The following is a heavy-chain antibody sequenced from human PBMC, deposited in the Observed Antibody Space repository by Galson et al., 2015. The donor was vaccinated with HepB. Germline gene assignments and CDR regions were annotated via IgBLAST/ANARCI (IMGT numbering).Heavy chain of an antibody. Sequence: ETLSLTCAVSGYSISSGYYWGWIRQPPGKGLEWIGSIYHSGSTYYNPSLKSRVTISVDTSKNQFSLKLSSVTAADTAVYYCARDPSRGYSYGNWYFDLWGRGTLVTVSS. CDR3: ARDPSRGYSYGNWYFDL. CDR2: IYHSGST. V-gene: IGHV4-38-2*02. CDR1: GYSISSGYY. J-gene: IGHJ2*01. D-gene: IGHD5-18*01.